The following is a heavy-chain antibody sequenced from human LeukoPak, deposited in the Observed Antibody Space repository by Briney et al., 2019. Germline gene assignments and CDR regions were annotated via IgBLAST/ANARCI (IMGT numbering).Heavy chain of an antibody. CDR3: AKGSGSSCYSPCDC. D-gene: IGHD2-15*01. J-gene: IGHJ4*02. CDR2: ICANDGNT. CDR1: GLTFRNYA. Sequence: GESLRLSCAASGLTFRNYAMSWVRQAPGKGLEWVSVICANDGNTYYADAVKGRFTISRDNSKDTLYLQMDSLRAEDTAVYYCAKGSGSSCYSPCDCWGQGILVTASS. V-gene: IGHV3-23*01.